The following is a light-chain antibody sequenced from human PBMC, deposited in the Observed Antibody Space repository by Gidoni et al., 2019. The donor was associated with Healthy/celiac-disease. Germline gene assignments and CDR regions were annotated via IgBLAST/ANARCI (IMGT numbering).Light chain of an antibody. Sequence: RASQSVSSSYLAWYQQKPGQAPRLLIYGASSRATGIPDRFSGSGSGTDFTLTISRLEPEDFAVYYCQQYGSSWTFGQGTKVEIK. CDR2: GAS. J-gene: IGKJ1*01. CDR1: QSVSSSY. V-gene: IGKV3-20*01. CDR3: QQYGSSWT.